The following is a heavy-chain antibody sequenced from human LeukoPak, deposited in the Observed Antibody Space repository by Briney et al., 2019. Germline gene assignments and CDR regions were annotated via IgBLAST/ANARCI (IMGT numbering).Heavy chain of an antibody. Sequence: ASVKVSCKASGYTFSIYNMHWVRQAPGQGLEWMGIINPSGGTSYAQKLQGRVTMTTDTSTSAAYMELRSLRSDDTAVYYCARDHIAARSRGLDYWGQGTLVTVSS. CDR3: ARDHIAARSRGLDY. V-gene: IGHV1-46*01. CDR2: INPSGGT. D-gene: IGHD6-6*01. CDR1: GYTFSIYN. J-gene: IGHJ4*02.